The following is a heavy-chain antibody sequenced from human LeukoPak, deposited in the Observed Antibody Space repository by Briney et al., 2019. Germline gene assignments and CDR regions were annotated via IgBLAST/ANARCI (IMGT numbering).Heavy chain of an antibody. CDR1: GYTFTGYY. CDR2: INPNSGGT. J-gene: IGHJ4*02. CDR3: ARVGALQPSRPYYFDY. V-gene: IGHV1-2*02. D-gene: IGHD1-26*01. Sequence: GASVKVSCKASGYTFTGYYMHWVRQAPGQGLEWMGWINPNSGGTNYAQKFQGGVTMTRDTSISTAYMELSRLRSDDTAVYYCARVGALQPSRPYYFDYWGQGTLVTVSS.